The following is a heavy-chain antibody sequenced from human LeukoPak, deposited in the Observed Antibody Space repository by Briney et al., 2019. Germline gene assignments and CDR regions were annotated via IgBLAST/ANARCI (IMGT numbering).Heavy chain of an antibody. CDR1: GFTFSSYS. Sequence: GGSLRLSCAASGFTFSSYSMNWVRQAPGKGLEWVSSININSYIYDADSVKGRFTISRDNAKSSLYLQMNSLRADDTAVYYCAREGGYCYSTSCRYFDFWGRGTLVTVSS. CDR2: ININSYI. V-gene: IGHV3-21*01. CDR3: AREGGYCYSTSCRYFDF. D-gene: IGHD2-2*01. J-gene: IGHJ2*01.